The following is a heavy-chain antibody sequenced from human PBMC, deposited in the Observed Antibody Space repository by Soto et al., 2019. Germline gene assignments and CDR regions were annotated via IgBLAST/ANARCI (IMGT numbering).Heavy chain of an antibody. Sequence: PSETLSLTCTVSGGSISTYYWNWIRQPPGKGLEWIGYVYYSGTTNYNPSLKSRVTISVDTSKNQFSLKLSSVTAAGTAVYYCARLRTSLTTGRAFDIWGQGTMVTVSS. V-gene: IGHV4-59*01. CDR3: ARLRTSLTTGRAFDI. CDR2: VYYSGTT. J-gene: IGHJ3*02. D-gene: IGHD4-17*01. CDR1: GGSISTYY.